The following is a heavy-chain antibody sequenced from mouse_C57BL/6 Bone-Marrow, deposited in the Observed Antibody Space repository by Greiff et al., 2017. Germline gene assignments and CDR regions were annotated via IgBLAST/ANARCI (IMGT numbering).Heavy chain of an antibody. CDR2: IYPRAGST. J-gene: IGHJ1*03. CDR1: GYTFTSYD. CDR3: ARLEFDGSSGDWYFDV. D-gene: IGHD1-1*01. V-gene: IGHV1-85*01. Sequence: VQLQESGPELVKPGASVKLSCKASGYTFTSYDINWVKQRPGQGLEWIGWIYPRAGSTKYNEKFTGKATLTVDTSSSTAYLELHSLASEDAAVYFCARLEFDGSSGDWYFDVWGTGTTVTVSS.